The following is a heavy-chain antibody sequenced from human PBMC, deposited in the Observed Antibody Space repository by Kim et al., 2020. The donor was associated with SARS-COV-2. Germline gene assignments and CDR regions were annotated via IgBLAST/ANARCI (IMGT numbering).Heavy chain of an antibody. CDR1: GFTFDDYA. Sequence: GGSLRLSCAASGFTFDDYAMHWVRQAPGKGLEWVSGISWNSGSIGYADSVKGRFTISRDNAKNSLYLQMNSLRAEDTALYYCASLGGVMMGCYYYGMDF. D-gene: IGHD3-16*01. CDR3: ASLGGVMMGCYYYGMDF. CDR2: ISWNSGSI. V-gene: IGHV3-9*01. J-gene: IGHJ6*01.